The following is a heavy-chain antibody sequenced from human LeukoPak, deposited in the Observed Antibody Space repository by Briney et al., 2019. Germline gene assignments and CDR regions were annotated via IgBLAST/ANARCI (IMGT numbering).Heavy chain of an antibody. CDR2: INHSGST. CDR3: ARGADYDFWSGYSNWFDP. D-gene: IGHD3-3*01. Sequence: PSETLSLTCAVYGGSFSGYYWSWIRQPPGKGLEWIGEINHSGSTNYNPSLKSRVTISVDTSKNQFSPKLSSVTAADTAVYYCARGADYDFWSGYSNWFDPWGQGTLVTVSS. CDR1: GGSFSGYY. V-gene: IGHV4-34*01. J-gene: IGHJ5*02.